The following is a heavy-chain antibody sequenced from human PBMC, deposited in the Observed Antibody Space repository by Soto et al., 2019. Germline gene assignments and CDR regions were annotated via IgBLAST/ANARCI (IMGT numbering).Heavy chain of an antibody. J-gene: IGHJ6*02. V-gene: IGHV3-21*01. CDR2: ISTSSSYI. CDR1: GFSFSTYA. Sequence: EVQLVESGGGLVKPGGSLRLSCEASGFSFSTYAMNCVRQAPGKGLEWVSSISTSSSYIKYADSLKGRFTISRDNAKSSLYLQMNGLRAEDTAVYYCARDYYGSGNYFNGMDVWGQGTTVTVAS. CDR3: ARDYYGSGNYFNGMDV. D-gene: IGHD3-10*01.